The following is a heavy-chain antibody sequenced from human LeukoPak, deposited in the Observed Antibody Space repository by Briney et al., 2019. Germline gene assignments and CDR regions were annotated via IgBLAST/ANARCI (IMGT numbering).Heavy chain of an antibody. J-gene: IGHJ4*02. CDR3: AKNYDSSVYYSEGFDY. CDR1: GXTFSSYA. Sequence: GSLRLSCAASGXTFSSYAMSWVRQAPGKGLEWVSTISGSGGNTYYADSVKGRFTISRDNSKNTLYLQMNSLRAEDTAVYYCAKNYDSSVYYSEGFDYWGQGTLVTVSS. V-gene: IGHV3-23*01. D-gene: IGHD3-22*01. CDR2: ISGSGGNT.